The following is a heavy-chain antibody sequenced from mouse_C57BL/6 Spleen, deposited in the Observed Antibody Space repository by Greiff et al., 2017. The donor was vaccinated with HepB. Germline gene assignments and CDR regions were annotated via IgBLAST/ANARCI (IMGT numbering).Heavy chain of an antibody. CDR2: ISSGSSTI. D-gene: IGHD1-1*01. V-gene: IGHV5-17*01. Sequence: EVKLMESGGGLVKPGGSLKLSCAASGFTFSDYGMHWVRQAPEKGLEWVAYISSGSSTIYYADTVKGRFTISRDNAKNTLCLQMTSLRSEDTAMYYCARSYGSSFDYWGQGTTLTVSS. CDR3: ARSYGSSFDY. CDR1: GFTFSDYG. J-gene: IGHJ2*01.